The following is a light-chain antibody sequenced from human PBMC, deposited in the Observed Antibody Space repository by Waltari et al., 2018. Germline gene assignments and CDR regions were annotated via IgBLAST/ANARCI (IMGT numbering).Light chain of an antibody. CDR2: HAR. J-gene: IGLJ2*01. CDR3: QTWDTNTAVT. V-gene: IGLV3-1*01. CDR1: KLGDKS. Sequence: SYELTQPPSVSVSPGQTALITCSGTKLGDKSTSWYQQKAGQAPLLVIAHARKRPSGIPERFSGSSSGNTATLIISDTQAVDEADYYCQTWDTNTAVTFGGGTTLTVL.